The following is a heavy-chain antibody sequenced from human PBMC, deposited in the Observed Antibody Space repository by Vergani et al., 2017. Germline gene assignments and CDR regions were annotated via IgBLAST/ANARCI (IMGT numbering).Heavy chain of an antibody. V-gene: IGHV4-39*01. D-gene: IGHD3-16*01. Sequence: QMQLQESGPGLVKASETLSLTCTVSGDSIISRSYYWGWIRQPPGKRLEWIGSIYNSGNGDSSSSLKSRVTISADTSKNQFSLRLTSVTAADTAVYYCASGKYYSDSTSHFRGRYFDVWVRGTLVTVPS. J-gene: IGHJ2*01. CDR1: GDSIISRSYY. CDR2: IYNSGNG. CDR3: ASGKYYSDSTSHFRGRYFDV.